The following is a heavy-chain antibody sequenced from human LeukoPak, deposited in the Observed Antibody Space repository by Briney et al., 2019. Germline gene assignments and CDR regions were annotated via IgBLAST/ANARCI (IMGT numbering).Heavy chain of an antibody. V-gene: IGHV4-34*01. CDR1: GVSFSGYY. CDR2: INHSGST. CDR3: ARARRFEYSSSIRGAYYGMDV. D-gene: IGHD6-6*01. Sequence: PSETLSLTCAVYGVSFSGYYWSWIRQPPGKGLEWIGEINHSGSTNYNPSLKSRVTISVDTSKNQFSLKLSSVTAADTAVYYCARARRFEYSSSIRGAYYGMDVWGQGTTVTVSS. J-gene: IGHJ6*02.